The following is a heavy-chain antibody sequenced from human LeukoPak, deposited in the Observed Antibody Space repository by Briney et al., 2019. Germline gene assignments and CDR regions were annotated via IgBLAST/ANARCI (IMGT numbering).Heavy chain of an antibody. V-gene: IGHV4-59*01. Sequence: SETLSLTCTVSGGSISSYYWSWIRQPPRKGLEWIGYIYYSGSTNYNPSLKSRVTISVDTSKNQFSLKLSSVTAADTAVYYCARGARWDSSSWYDYWGQGTLVTVSS. CDR1: GGSISSYY. D-gene: IGHD6-13*01. CDR3: ARGARWDSSSWYDY. CDR2: IYYSGST. J-gene: IGHJ4*02.